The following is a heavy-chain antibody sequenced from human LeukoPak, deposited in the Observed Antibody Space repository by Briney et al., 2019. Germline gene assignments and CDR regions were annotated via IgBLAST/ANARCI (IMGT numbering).Heavy chain of an antibody. CDR3: ARGIRDYDSSGYYRTSDY. CDR2: ISTSGGTR. CDR1: GFFFSAYE. Sequence: GGSLRLSCTASGFFFSAYEMNWVRQAPGKGLEWISYISTSGGTRYYADSVKGRFTVSRDNAKNSLYLQMDSLRLDDTAVYYCARGIRDYDSSGYYRTSDYWGQGTLVTVSS. V-gene: IGHV3-48*03. J-gene: IGHJ4*02. D-gene: IGHD3-22*01.